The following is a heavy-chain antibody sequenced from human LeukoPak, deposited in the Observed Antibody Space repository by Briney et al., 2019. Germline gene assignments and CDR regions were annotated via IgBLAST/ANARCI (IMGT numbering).Heavy chain of an antibody. D-gene: IGHD2-21*01. J-gene: IGHJ6*03. V-gene: IGHV4-4*07. Sequence: KPSETLSLTCNVSGASVSDYYWSWVRQPACKGLEWIGRIFTTGSTDYHPSLKSRVTMTRDRSKNHLFLTLASVTAADTAVYYCVRASDSIFSYYYHMDLWGKGITVTVSS. CDR3: VRASDSIFSYYYHMDL. CDR1: GASVSDYY. CDR2: IFTTGST.